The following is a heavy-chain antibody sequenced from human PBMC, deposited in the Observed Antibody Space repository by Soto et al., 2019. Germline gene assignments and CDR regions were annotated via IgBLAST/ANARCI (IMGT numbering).Heavy chain of an antibody. Sequence: GSLRLSCAASGFTLSSYAMSWVRQAPGKGLEWVSTFSGTGGYTYYTDSVKGRFTISRDDSKNTLFLHMNSLRAADTAVYYCARGQRALITYGPFDPWGQGTLVTVSS. D-gene: IGHD4-17*01. CDR1: GFTLSSYA. V-gene: IGHV3-23*01. CDR3: ARGQRALITYGPFDP. CDR2: FSGTGGYT. J-gene: IGHJ5*02.